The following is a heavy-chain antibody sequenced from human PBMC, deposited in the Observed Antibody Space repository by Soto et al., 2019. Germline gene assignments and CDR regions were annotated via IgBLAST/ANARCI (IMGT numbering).Heavy chain of an antibody. CDR1: GGSINIGDYY. CDR3: ARVPGGGIKLNWFDP. D-gene: IGHD3-16*01. V-gene: IGHV4-30-4*01. J-gene: IGHJ5*02. CDR2: IYFSGST. Sequence: PSETLSLTCTVSGGSINIGDYYWSWIRQPPGKGLEWIGFIYFSGSTYYNPSLKGRLTISPDTSKNQFSLRLTSVSAADTDVSYCARVPGGGIKLNWFDPWGRGNLVAVSS.